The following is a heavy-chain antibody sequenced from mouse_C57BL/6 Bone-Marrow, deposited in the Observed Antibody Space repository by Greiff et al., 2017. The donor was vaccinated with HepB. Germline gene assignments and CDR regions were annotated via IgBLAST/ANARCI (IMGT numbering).Heavy chain of an antibody. CDR1: GYTFTDYY. J-gene: IGHJ2*01. CDR2: INPYNGGT. CDR3: APIYYYGSADY. V-gene: IGHV1-19*01. D-gene: IGHD1-1*01. Sequence: EVQLQQSGPVLVKPGASVKMSCKASGYTFTDYYMNWVKQSHGKSLEWIGVINPYNGGTSYNQKFKGKATLTVDKSSSTAYMELNSLTSEDSAVYYCAPIYYYGSADYWGQGTTLTVSS.